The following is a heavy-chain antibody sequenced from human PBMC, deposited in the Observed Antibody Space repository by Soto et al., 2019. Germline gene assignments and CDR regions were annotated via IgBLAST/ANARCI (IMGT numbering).Heavy chain of an antibody. D-gene: IGHD2-15*01. CDR2: INPDNGNT. Sequence: QVQLVQSGAEVKKPGASVKISCKASGYTFTRYTMNWVRQAPGQRLEWMGWINPDNGNTKSSQKFQDRVIITRDTSASTAYMDLSSLRSDDTAVYYCARGIATGQFDPWGQGTLVTVSS. J-gene: IGHJ5*02. CDR1: GYTFTRYT. CDR3: ARGIATGQFDP. V-gene: IGHV1-3*01.